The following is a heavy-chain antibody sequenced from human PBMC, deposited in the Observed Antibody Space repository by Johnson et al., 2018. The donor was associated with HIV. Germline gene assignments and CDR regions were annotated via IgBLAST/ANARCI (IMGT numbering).Heavy chain of an antibody. CDR3: ARGGGAYCGGDCLRTFDI. V-gene: IGHV3-53*01. CDR2: IHSGGST. D-gene: IGHD2-21*02. CDR1: GLSVSINY. Sequence: VQLVESGGGLIQPGGSLRLSCAASGLSVSINYITWVRQAPGKGLEWVSVIHSGGSTYYADSVKGRFIIPRDNSKSTLYLQLNSLRAEDTGIYYCARGGGAYCGGDCLRTFDIWGQGTMVTVSP. J-gene: IGHJ3*02.